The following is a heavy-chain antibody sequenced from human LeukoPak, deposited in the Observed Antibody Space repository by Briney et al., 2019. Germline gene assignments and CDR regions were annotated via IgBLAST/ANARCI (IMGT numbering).Heavy chain of an antibody. V-gene: IGHV4-61*02. CDR3: ARDIGALGDY. CDR1: GGSISSGSYY. D-gene: IGHD3-10*01. CDR2: IYTSGST. Sequence: SQTLSLTCTVSGGSISSGSYYWSWIRQPAGKGLEWIGRIYTSGSTNYNPSLKSRVTISVDTSENQFSLKLSSVTAADTAVYYCARDIGALGDYWGQGTLVTVSS. J-gene: IGHJ4*02.